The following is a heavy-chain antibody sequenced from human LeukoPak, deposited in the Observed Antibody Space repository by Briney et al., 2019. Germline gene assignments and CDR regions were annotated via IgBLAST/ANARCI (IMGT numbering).Heavy chain of an antibody. J-gene: IGHJ3*02. CDR2: ISAYNGNT. CDR3: ARASSNYRGRAFDI. Sequence: ASVKVSCKASGYTFTSYYMHWVRQAPGQGLEWMGWISAYNGNTNYAQKLQGRVTMTTDTSTSTAYMELRSLRSDDTAVYYCARASSNYRGRAFDIWGQGTMVTVSS. D-gene: IGHD4-11*01. CDR1: GYTFTSYY. V-gene: IGHV1-18*04.